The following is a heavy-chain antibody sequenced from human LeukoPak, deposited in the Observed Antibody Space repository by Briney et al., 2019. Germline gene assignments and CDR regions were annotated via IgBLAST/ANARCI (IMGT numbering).Heavy chain of an antibody. V-gene: IGHV1-24*01. D-gene: IGHD6-13*01. CDR1: GYTLTELS. J-gene: IGHJ4*02. CDR3: ATHTGIAAAGDLDY. Sequence: ASVKVSCKVSGYTLTELSMHWVRQAPGKGLEWMGGFDPEDGETIYAQKFQGRVTMTEDTSTDTAYMELSSLRSEDTAVYYCATHTGIAAAGDLDYWGQGTLVTVSS. CDR2: FDPEDGET.